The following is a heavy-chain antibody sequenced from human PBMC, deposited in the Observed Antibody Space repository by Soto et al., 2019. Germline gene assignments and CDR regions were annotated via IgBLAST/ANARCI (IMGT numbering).Heavy chain of an antibody. CDR1: GFTFSSDW. J-gene: IGHJ4*02. D-gene: IGHD4-4*01. Sequence: GGSLRLSCAASGFTFSSDWTHWVRQAAGKGLVWVSRINMDGSSTNYAESVKGRFTISRDNAKNTLYLQMNSLRADDTAVYYCARGPRGLYGNDYWGQGALVTVSS. V-gene: IGHV3-74*01. CDR2: INMDGSST. CDR3: ARGPRGLYGNDY.